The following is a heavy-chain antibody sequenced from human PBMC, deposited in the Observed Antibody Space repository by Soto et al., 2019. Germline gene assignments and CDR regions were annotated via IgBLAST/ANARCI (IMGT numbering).Heavy chain of an antibody. CDR3: ARAREVVAARLYYYGMDV. CDR1: GESFSAYY. V-gene: IGHV4-34*01. CDR2: INHSGST. D-gene: IGHD2-15*01. J-gene: IGHJ6*02. Sequence: QVQLYQWGAGLLKPSETLSLTCAVYGESFSAYYWTWIRQPPGKGLEWIGEINHSGSTKYNPSLRSRVTVSVDTSKHQFSLKLSSVTAADTAMYYCARAREVVAARLYYYGMDVWGQGTTVTVSS.